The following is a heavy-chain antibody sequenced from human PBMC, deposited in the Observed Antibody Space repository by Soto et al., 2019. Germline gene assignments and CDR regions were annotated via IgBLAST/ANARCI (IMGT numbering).Heavy chain of an antibody. J-gene: IGHJ4*02. CDR1: GYSFTTHD. CDR3: ARDDLSRGGNYFDY. Sequence: QVQLVQPGAEVKKPGASVKVSCKAPGYSFTTHDITWLRQAPGKGLEWVGGISTDRGDTIYPQNLQGRVTMTPDSSTSTVYMELKSLRSDDTAVYYCARDDLSRGGNYFDYWGQGTLVTVCS. CDR2: ISTDRGDT. D-gene: IGHD3-10*01. V-gene: IGHV1-18*01.